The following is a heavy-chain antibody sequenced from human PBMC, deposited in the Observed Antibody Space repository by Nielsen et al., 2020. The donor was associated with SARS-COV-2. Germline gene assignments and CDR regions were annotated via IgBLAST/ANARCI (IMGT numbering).Heavy chain of an antibody. CDR3: ARDLMYSSLNWFDP. J-gene: IGHJ5*02. CDR1: GGTFSSYA. Sequence: SVKVSCKASGGTFSSYAISWVRQAPGQGLEWMGRIIPILGIANYAQKFQGRVTITADKSTSTAYMELSSLRSEDTAVYYCARDLMYSSLNWFDPWGQGTLVTVSS. D-gene: IGHD6-19*01. CDR2: IIPILGIA. V-gene: IGHV1-69*04.